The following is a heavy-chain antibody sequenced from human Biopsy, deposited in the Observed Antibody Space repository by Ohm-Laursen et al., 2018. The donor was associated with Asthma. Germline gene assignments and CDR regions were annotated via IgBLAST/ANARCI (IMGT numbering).Heavy chain of an antibody. J-gene: IGHJ4*02. CDR3: ARKAGPCISRTCYSLDF. CDR2: INSVFGTT. V-gene: IGHV1-69*01. Sequence: SSVKVSCNSLGGTFNTYVIGWVRQAPGQGLEWMGGINSVFGTTTYPQKFQDRVTITADDPTSTVYMELSSLRSEDTAVYYCARKAGPCISRTCYSLDFWGQGTLVTVSS. D-gene: IGHD2-2*01. CDR1: GGTFNTYV.